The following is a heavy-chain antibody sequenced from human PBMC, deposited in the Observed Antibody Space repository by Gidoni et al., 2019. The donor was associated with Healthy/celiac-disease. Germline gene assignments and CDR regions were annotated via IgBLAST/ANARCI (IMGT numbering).Heavy chain of an antibody. Sequence: QVQLQQWGAGLLKPSETLSLTCAVYGGSFSGYYWSWIRQPPGKGLEWLGEFNHSGSTNYNPSLKSRVTISVDTSKNQFSLKLSSVTAADTAVYYCARDSCSGGSCYLYYYYYGMDVWGQGTTVTVSS. D-gene: IGHD2-15*01. CDR1: GGSFSGYY. CDR3: ARDSCSGGSCYLYYYYYGMDV. V-gene: IGHV4-34*01. CDR2: FNHSGST. J-gene: IGHJ6*02.